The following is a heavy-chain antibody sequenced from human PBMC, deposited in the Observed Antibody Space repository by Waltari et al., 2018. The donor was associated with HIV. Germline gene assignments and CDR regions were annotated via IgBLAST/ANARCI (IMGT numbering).Heavy chain of an antibody. D-gene: IGHD2-21*01. Sequence: VQVVQSGAEVKKPGSSVTVSCQASGDTLRNYPVSWVRQAPGQGLEWMGRVVAAMSITMHTKKSQYRFKLNADKATMSAYIDRGGLEARDRACYFWLLGRIEVIRGGGENLGGFDPWGPGTLGSVSS. CDR2: VVAAMSIT. CDR1: GDTLRNYP. CDR3: LLGRIEVIRGGGENLGGFDP. V-gene: IGHV1-69*04. J-gene: IGHJ5*02.